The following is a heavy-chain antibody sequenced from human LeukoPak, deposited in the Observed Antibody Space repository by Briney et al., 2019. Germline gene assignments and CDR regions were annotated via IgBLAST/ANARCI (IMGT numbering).Heavy chain of an antibody. CDR1: GYTFTVYF. CDR2: INPNSGGT. CDR3: AREWNYDSSCYYFDY. Sequence: ASVKVSCKASGYTFTVYFMHWVRQAPGQGLEWMGWINPNSGGTNYAQKFQGRVTMTRDTSISTAYMELSRLRSDDTAVYYCAREWNYDSSCYYFDYWGQGTLVTVSS. J-gene: IGHJ4*02. D-gene: IGHD3-22*01. V-gene: IGHV1-2*02.